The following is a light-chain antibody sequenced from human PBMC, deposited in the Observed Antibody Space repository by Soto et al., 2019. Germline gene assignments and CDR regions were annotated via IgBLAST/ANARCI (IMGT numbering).Light chain of an antibody. V-gene: IGKV3-11*01. CDR3: QQRSNWPLT. CDR2: DAS. Sequence: EIVLTQSPATLSLSPGERATLACRASQSVSSYLAWYQQKPGQAPRLLIYDASNRATGIPARFSGSGSGTDFPLTLSSLEPEDFAVYYCQQRSNWPLTFGGGTKVEI. CDR1: QSVSSY. J-gene: IGKJ4*01.